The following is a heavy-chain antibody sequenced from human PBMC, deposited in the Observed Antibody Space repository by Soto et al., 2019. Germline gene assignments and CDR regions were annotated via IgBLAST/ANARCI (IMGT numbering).Heavy chain of an antibody. V-gene: IGHV1-24*01. CDR1: GYTLTELS. D-gene: IGHD6-13*01. CDR2: FDPEDGET. J-gene: IGHJ4*02. CDR3: ATWGSSWYLAGDY. Sequence: GASVKVSCKVSGYTLTELSMHWVRQAPGKGLEWMGGFDPEDGETIYAQKFQGRVAMTEDTSTDTAYMELSSLRSEDTAVYYCATWGSSWYLAGDYWGQGTLVTVSS.